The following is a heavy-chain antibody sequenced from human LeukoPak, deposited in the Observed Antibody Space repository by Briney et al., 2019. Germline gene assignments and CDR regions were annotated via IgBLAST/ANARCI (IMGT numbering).Heavy chain of an antibody. J-gene: IGHJ5*02. D-gene: IGHD7-27*01. CDR1: GFTFSSYE. V-gene: IGHV3-48*03. CDR2: ISSSGSTI. CDR3: ARDLTGDPRESWFDP. Sequence: GGSLRLSCAASGFTFSSYEMNWARQAPGKGLEWVSYISSSGSTIYYADSVKGRFTISRDNAKNSLYLQMNSLRAEDTAVYYCARDLTGDPRESWFDPWGQGTLVTVSS.